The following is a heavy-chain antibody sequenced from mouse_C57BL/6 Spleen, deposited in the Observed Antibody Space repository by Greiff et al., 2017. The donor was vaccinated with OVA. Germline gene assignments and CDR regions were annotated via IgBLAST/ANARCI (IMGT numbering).Heavy chain of an antibody. CDR1: GFTFSDAW. V-gene: IGHV6-6*01. J-gene: IGHJ2*01. D-gene: IGHD2-4*01. CDR2: IRNKANNHAT. CDR3: TRGGLRRGEYYFDY. Sequence: EVQRVESGGGLVQPGGSMKLSCAASGFTFSDAWMDWVRQSPEKGLEWVAEIRNKANNHATYYAESVKGRFTISRDDSKSSVYLQMNSLRAEDTGIYYGTRGGLRRGEYYFDYWGQGTTLTVSS.